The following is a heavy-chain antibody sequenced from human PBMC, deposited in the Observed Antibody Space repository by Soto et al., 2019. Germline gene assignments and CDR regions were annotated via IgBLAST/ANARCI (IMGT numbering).Heavy chain of an antibody. V-gene: IGHV4-34*01. CDR1: GGSLSGNN. D-gene: IGHD4-4*01. CDR3: ARGLSTVAIFDGFDI. Sequence: LSLTCVVNGGSLSGNNWSWIRQPPGKGLEWIGDINHGGNTHYNPSLMSRVTMSVDMSKRQFSLQLTSVTAADTALYFCARGLSTVAIFDGFDIWGQGTVVTVSS. J-gene: IGHJ3*02. CDR2: INHGGNT.